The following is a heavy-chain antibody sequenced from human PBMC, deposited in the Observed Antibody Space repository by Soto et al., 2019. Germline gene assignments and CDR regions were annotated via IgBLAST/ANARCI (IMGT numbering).Heavy chain of an antibody. CDR2: IFSNDEK. CDR3: ARIPLYCTNGVCKFGGMDV. Sequence: QVTLKESGPVLVKPTETLTLTCTVSGFSLSNARMGVSWIRQPPGKALEWLAHIFSNDEKSYSTSLKSRLTISKDTSKSQVVLTMTNMDPVDTATYYCARIPLYCTNGVCKFGGMDVWGQGTTVTVSS. CDR1: GFSLSNARMG. D-gene: IGHD2-8*01. V-gene: IGHV2-26*01. J-gene: IGHJ6*02.